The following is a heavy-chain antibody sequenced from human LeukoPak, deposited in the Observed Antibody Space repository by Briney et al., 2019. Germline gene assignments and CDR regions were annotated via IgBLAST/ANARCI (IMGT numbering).Heavy chain of an antibody. V-gene: IGHV3-23*01. CDR2: ISGSGGTT. Sequence: GGTLRLSCAASGLTFSMSWVRQSPGKGLEWVSAISGSGGTTNYADSVKGRFTISRDNSKNTLYLQMNSLRAEDTAVYYCASVLIPAAGKYFDYWGQGTLVTVSS. CDR3: ASVLIPAAGKYFDY. J-gene: IGHJ4*02. CDR1: GLTFS. D-gene: IGHD6-13*01.